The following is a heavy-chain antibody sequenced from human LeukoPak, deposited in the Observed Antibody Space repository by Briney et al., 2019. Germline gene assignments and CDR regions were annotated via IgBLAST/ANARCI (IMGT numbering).Heavy chain of an antibody. CDR3: AELGITMIGGV. J-gene: IGHJ6*04. V-gene: IGHV3-48*03. CDR1: GYSFTNYY. CDR2: ISSSGSTI. D-gene: IGHD3-10*02. Sequence: SCKASGYSFTNYYIYWVRQAPGKGLEWVSYISSSGSTIYYADSVKGRFTISRDNAKNSLYLQMNSLRAEDTAVYYCAELGITMIGGVWGKGTTVTISS.